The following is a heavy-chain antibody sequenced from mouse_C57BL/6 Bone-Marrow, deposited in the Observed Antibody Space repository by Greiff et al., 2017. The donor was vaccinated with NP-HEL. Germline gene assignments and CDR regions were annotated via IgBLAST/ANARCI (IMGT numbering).Heavy chain of an antibody. CDR1: GFNIKDDY. CDR3: TTMITPYGYFDV. CDR2: IDPENGDT. J-gene: IGHJ1*03. V-gene: IGHV14-4*01. Sequence: VQLQQSGAELVRPGASVKLSCTASGFNIKDDYMHWVKQRPEQGLEWIGWIDPENGDTEYASKFQGKATITADTSSNTAYLQLSSLTSEDTAVYYCTTMITPYGYFDVWGTGTTVTVSS. D-gene: IGHD2-4*01.